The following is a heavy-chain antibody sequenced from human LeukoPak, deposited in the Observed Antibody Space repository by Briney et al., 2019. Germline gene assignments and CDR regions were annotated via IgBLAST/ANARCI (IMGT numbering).Heavy chain of an antibody. D-gene: IGHD6-6*01. CDR1: GGSISNKY. Sequence: SETLSLTCTVSGGSISNKYWSWIRQPPGKGLEWIGTIYYSGTTYYNPSLKSRVTISIDTPKNHFSLKLSSVTAADTAIYYCARDFSSSSTVYYYYYMDVWGKGTTVTVSS. V-gene: IGHV4-59*12. CDR3: ARDFSSSSTVYYYYYMDV. CDR2: IYYSGTT. J-gene: IGHJ6*03.